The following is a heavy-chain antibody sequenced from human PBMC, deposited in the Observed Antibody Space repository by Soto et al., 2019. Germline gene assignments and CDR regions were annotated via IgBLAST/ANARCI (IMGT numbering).Heavy chain of an antibody. J-gene: IGHJ6*03. Sequence: SETLSLTSTVSDGSISSYDWSWIRQHPGKGLEWIGYIYYSGSTNYNPSLKSRVTIPLATSKNNFSLKLSSVTAADTAVYYGVRHQDSGGGYVSVTYMDVWGKGTTVTVSS. V-gene: IGHV4-59*08. CDR1: DGSISSYD. CDR3: VRHQDSGGGYVSVTYMDV. D-gene: IGHD6-19*01. CDR2: IYYSGST.